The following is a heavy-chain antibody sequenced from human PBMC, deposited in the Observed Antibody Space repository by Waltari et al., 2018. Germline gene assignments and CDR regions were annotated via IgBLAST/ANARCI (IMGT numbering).Heavy chain of an antibody. D-gene: IGHD2-15*01. V-gene: IGHV2-5*01. Sequence: QITLKESGPTLVKPTQTLTLTCTFSGFSLSTSGVGVGWIRQPPGKALEWLALIYWNDDKRYSPSLKSRLTITKDTSKNQVVLTMTNMDPVDTATYYCARPDWELEVVDYWGQGTLVTVSS. J-gene: IGHJ4*02. CDR2: IYWNDDK. CDR3: ARPDWELEVVDY. CDR1: GFSLSTSGVG.